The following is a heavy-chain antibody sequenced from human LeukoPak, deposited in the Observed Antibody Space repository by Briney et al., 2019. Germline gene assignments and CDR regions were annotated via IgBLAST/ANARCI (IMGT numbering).Heavy chain of an antibody. Sequence: SVKVSCKASGGTFSSYTISWVRQAPGQGLEWMGRIIPILGIANYAQKFQGRVTITADKSTSTAYMELSSLRSEDTAVYYCARGPDELNWFDPWGQGTLVTVSS. D-gene: IGHD1-1*01. CDR1: GGTFSSYT. J-gene: IGHJ5*02. CDR3: ARGPDELNWFDP. CDR2: IIPILGIA. V-gene: IGHV1-69*02.